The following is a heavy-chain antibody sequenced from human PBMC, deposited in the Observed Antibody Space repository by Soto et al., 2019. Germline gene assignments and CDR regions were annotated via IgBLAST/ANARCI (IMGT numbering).Heavy chain of an antibody. V-gene: IGHV4-34*01. CDR1: GGSFSGYY. CDR3: ARGPSLPVAATDIDY. D-gene: IGHD2-15*01. Sequence: SETLSLTCAVYGGSFSGYYWSWIRQPPGKGLEWIGEINHSGSTNYNPSLKSRVTISVDTSKNQFSLKLSSVTAADTAAYYCARGPSLPVAATDIDYWGQGTLVTVSS. CDR2: INHSGST. J-gene: IGHJ4*02.